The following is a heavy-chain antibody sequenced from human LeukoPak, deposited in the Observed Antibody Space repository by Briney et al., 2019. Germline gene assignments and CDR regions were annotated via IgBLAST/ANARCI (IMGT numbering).Heavy chain of an antibody. D-gene: IGHD3-22*01. CDR3: ARGSTYYDSSGQVPFDY. CDR1: GFTLSDYY. J-gene: IGHJ4*02. CDR2: ISSTSSTM. Sequence: GGSLRLSCAASGFTLSDYYMNWVRQAPGKGLEWVSYISSTSSTMYYADSVKGRFTISRDNAKNSLYLQMNSLRAEDTAVYYCARGSTYYDSSGQVPFDYWGQGTLVTVSS. V-gene: IGHV3-48*01.